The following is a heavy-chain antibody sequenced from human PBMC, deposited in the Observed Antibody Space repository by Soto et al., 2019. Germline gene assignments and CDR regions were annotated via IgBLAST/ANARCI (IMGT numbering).Heavy chain of an antibody. CDR3: AGVGAIFGVVIIDAFDI. CDR2: ISSSSSYI. D-gene: IGHD3-3*01. Sequence: EVQLLESGGGLVQPGGSLRLSCAASGFTFSSYSMNWVRQAPGKGLEWVSSISSSSSYIYYADSVKGRFTISRDNARNSLFLKMNSLRVQDTAVYYCAGVGAIFGVVIIDAFDIWGQVTMLSVAS. V-gene: IGHV3-21*01. J-gene: IGHJ3*02. CDR1: GFTFSSYS.